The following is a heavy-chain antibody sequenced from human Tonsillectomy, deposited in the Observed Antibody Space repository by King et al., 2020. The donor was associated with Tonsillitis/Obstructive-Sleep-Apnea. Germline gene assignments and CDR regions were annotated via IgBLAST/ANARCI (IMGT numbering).Heavy chain of an antibody. CDR2: IRSKANSYAT. V-gene: IGHV3-73*01. Sequence: VQLVESGGGLVQPGGSLKLSGAASGFTFSDSTMHLVRQASGKGLEWVVRIRSKANSYATVYAASVKGRFTISRDDSKNTAYLQMNSLKTEDTAVYHCTTGYGDYWGQGTLVTVSS. J-gene: IGHJ4*02. CDR3: TTGYGDY. CDR1: GFTFSDST. D-gene: IGHD5-12*01.